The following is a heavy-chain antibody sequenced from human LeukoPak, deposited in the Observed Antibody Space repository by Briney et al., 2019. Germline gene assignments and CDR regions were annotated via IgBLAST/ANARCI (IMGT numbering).Heavy chain of an antibody. D-gene: IGHD3-16*01. CDR1: GYTFSNHG. V-gene: IGHV1-18*01. J-gene: IGHJ5*02. Sequence: ASVKVSCKASGYTFSNHGIGWVRQAPGQGLEWVGWISAHTGNTNYAQKVQGRVTMTTDTSTSTAYMELRSLTSDDTAVYYCARAEGDYDPLNWIDPWGQGTLVFVSS. CDR2: ISAHTGNT. CDR3: ARAEGDYDPLNWIDP.